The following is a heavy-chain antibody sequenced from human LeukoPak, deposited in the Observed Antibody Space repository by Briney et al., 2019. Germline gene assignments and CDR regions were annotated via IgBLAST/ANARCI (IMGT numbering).Heavy chain of an antibody. CDR3: ASMKIAAAGAGIY. Sequence: GGSLRLSCAASGFTFSSYSMNWVRQAPGKGLEWVSSVSSSSSYIYYADSVKGRFTISRDNAKNSLYLQMNSLRAEDTAVYYCASMKIAAAGAGIYWGQGTLVTVSS. V-gene: IGHV3-21*01. CDR2: VSSSSSYI. D-gene: IGHD6-13*01. CDR1: GFTFSSYS. J-gene: IGHJ4*02.